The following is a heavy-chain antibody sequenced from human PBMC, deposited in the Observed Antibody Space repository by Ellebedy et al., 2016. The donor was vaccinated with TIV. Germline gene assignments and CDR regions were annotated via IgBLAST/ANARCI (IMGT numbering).Heavy chain of an antibody. CDR2: IYPGDSDV. Sequence: GESLKISCKGSGYNFPNWWIAWVRQMPGKGLEWMGIIYPGDSDVRYNPSFRDQVTISDDTSISSVNLQWSSLKASDSAMYYCARTYYYDNSRAFDVWGQGTKVTVSS. D-gene: IGHD3-22*01. V-gene: IGHV5-51*01. J-gene: IGHJ3*01. CDR3: ARTYYYDNSRAFDV. CDR1: GYNFPNWW.